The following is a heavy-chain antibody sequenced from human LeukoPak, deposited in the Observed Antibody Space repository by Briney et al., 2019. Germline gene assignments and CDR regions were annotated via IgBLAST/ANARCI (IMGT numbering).Heavy chain of an antibody. CDR2: INHSGST. Sequence: PSETLSLTCAVYGGSFSGYYWSWIRQPPGKGLEWIGEINHSGSTNYNPSLKSRVTTSVDTSKNQFSLKLSSVTAADTAVYYCARGSGTFLYYYYGMDVWGQGTMVTVSS. CDR1: GGSFSGYY. D-gene: IGHD1-1*01. V-gene: IGHV4-34*01. J-gene: IGHJ6*02. CDR3: ARGSGTFLYYYYGMDV.